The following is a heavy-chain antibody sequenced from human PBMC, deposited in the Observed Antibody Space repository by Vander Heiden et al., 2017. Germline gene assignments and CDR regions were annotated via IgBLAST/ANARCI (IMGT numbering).Heavy chain of an antibody. CDR3: ANGHNWGMGY. CDR2: ISGSGGST. Sequence: EVQPLESGGGMVQPGGSLRLSWAASGFTFSSYALTWVRQAPGKGLEWVSAISGSGGSTYYADSVKGRFTISRDNSKNTLYLQMNSLRAEDTAVYYCANGHNWGMGYWGQGTLVTVSS. CDR1: GFTFSSYA. J-gene: IGHJ4*02. D-gene: IGHD7-27*01. V-gene: IGHV3-23*01.